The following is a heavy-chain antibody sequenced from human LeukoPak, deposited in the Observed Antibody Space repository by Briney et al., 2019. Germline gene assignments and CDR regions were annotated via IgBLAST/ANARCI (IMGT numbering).Heavy chain of an antibody. D-gene: IGHD2/OR15-2a*01. V-gene: IGHV3-30-3*01. J-gene: IGHJ6*02. Sequence: PGGSLRLSCAASGFTFSGFTFSSYAMHWVRQAPGKGLEWVAVVSNDDSIKYCAESLKGRLTISRDNSKNTLYLQMSDLRHEDTAVYYCAKDENPRDYNYSGMDVWGQGTTVTVSS. CDR1: GFTFSGFTFSSYA. CDR2: VSNDDSIK. CDR3: AKDENPRDYNYSGMDV.